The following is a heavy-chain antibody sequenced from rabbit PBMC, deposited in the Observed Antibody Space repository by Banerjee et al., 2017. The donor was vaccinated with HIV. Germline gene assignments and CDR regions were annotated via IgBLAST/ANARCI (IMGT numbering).Heavy chain of an antibody. CDR2: IYASSGGT. J-gene: IGHJ4*01. Sequence: QEQLVESGGGLVQPEGSLTLTCTTSGFDFSGYGVSWVRQAPGKGLEWIGCIYASSGGTRYASGAKGRFTISKTSSTTVTLQMTSLTAADTATYFCARRYANSSAYFNLWGQGTLVTVS. CDR1: GFDFSGYG. V-gene: IGHV1S45*01. CDR3: ARRYANSSAYFNL. D-gene: IGHD1-1*01.